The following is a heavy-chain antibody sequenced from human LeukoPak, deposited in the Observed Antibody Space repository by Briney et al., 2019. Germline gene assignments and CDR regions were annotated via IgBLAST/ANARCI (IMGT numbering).Heavy chain of an antibody. V-gene: IGHV4-30-4*01. CDR2: IYYSGST. J-gene: IGHJ6*02. CDR1: GGSISSGDYY. D-gene: IGHD3-22*01. CDR3: AREWWYYDSSGYYYYYGMDV. Sequence: PSETLSRTCTVSGGSISSGDYYWSWIRQPPGKGLEWIGYIYYSGSTYYNPSLKSRVTISVDTSKNQFSLKLSSVTAADTAVYYCAREWWYYDSSGYYYYYGMDVWGQGTTVTVSS.